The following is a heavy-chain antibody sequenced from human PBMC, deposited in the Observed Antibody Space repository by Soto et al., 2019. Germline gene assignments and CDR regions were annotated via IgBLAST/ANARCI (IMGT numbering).Heavy chain of an antibody. CDR3: ARDTGSGSAFDI. V-gene: IGHV4-31*03. CDR2: IYYSGST. J-gene: IGHJ3*02. Sequence: QVQLQESDPGLVKPSQTLSLTCTVSGGSISSGGYYWSWSRQHPGKGLEWIGYIYYSGSTYYNPSLKSRVTISVDTSKNQFSLKLSSVTAADTAVYYCARDTGSGSAFDIWGQGTMVTVSS. CDR1: GGSISSGGYY. D-gene: IGHD3-10*01.